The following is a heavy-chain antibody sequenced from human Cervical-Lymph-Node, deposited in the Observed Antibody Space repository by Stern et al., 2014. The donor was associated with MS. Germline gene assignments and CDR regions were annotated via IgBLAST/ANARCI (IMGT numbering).Heavy chain of an antibody. CDR2: ISSGGSYI. CDR3: ARGRGGNYRYYFDY. J-gene: IGHJ4*02. Sequence: EVHLVESGGGLVKPGGSLRLSCAASGFTFSSYSMNWVRQAPGKGLGWVASISSGGSYIYYADSLKGRFTISRDNAKNSLYLQMNSLRAEDTAVYYCARGRGGNYRYYFDYWGQGTLVTVSS. D-gene: IGHD4-23*01. V-gene: IGHV3-21*01. CDR1: GFTFSSYS.